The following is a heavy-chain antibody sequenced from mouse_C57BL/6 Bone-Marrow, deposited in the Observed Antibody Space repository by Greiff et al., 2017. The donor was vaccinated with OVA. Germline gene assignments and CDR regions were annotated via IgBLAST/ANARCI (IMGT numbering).Heavy chain of an antibody. CDR3: ARRGATEYFDV. CDR2: INPCNGGT. J-gene: IGHJ1*03. D-gene: IGHD1-1*01. CDR1: GYTFTSYW. Sequence: VQLQQPGTELVKPGASVKLSCKASGYTFTSYWMHWVKQRPGQGLEWIGNINPCNGGTNYNEKFKSKATLTVDTSSSTASMQLSSLTTEDSAVYYCARRGATEYFDVWGTGTTVTVSS. V-gene: IGHV1-53*01.